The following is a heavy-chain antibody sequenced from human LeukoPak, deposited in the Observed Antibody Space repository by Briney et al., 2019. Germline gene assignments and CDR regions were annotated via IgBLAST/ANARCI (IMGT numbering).Heavy chain of an antibody. CDR1: GGSFSGYY. CDR2: INHSGST. D-gene: IGHD3-10*01. Sequence: SETLSLTCAVYGGSFSGYYWSWIRQPPGKGLEWIGEINHSGSTNYNPSLKSRVTISVDTSKNQFSLKLSSVTAADTAVYYCARVVLLYYYYYMDVWGKGTTVTVSS. CDR3: ARVVLLYYYYYMDV. J-gene: IGHJ6*03. V-gene: IGHV4-34*01.